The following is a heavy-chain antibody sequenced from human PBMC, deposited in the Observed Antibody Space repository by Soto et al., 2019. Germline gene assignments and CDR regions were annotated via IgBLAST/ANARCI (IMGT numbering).Heavy chain of an antibody. CDR3: EGQLVLGGIDY. CDR1: GFTFSNAW. Sequence: EVQLVESGGGLVKPGGSLRLSCAASGFTFSNAWMSWVRQAPGKGREWVGRIKSKTDGGTTNYAAPVKGRFTISRDDSKNTLYLQMNSLKTEDTAVYYCEGQLVLGGIDYWGQGTLVTVSS. V-gene: IGHV3-15*01. D-gene: IGHD6-13*01. CDR2: IKSKTDGGTT. J-gene: IGHJ4*02.